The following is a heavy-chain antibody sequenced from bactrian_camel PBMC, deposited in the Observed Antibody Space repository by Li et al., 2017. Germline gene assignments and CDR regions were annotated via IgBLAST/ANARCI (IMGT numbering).Heavy chain of an antibody. CDR3: VRDWRTVVDNTPGDYWGQGTPAVLVT. CDR2: ISSDGSS. CDR1: AYTFVDSD. J-gene: IGHJ6*01. V-gene: IGHV3S63*01. D-gene: IGHD6*01. Sequence: HVQLVESGGGSAQAGGSLRLSCTAPAYTFVDSDTGWYRQAPGSECELVSRISSDGSSYYAGSVKGRFTISQDNAKNTVYLQMNSLKPEDTAVYYCVRDWRTVVDNTPGDYWGQGTPAVLVTGARGPRSPSP.